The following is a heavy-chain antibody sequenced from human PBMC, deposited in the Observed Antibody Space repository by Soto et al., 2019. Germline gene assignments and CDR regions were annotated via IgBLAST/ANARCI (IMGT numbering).Heavy chain of an antibody. D-gene: IGHD3-3*01. J-gene: IGHJ5*02. CDR1: GFTFSSYS. Sequence: GGSLRLSCAASGFTFSSYSMNWVRQAPGKGLEWVSSISSSSSYIYYADSVKGRFTISRDNAKNSLYLQMNSLRAEDTAVYYCARGLRFLEWLPPPNWFDPWGQGTLVTVSS. CDR3: ARGLRFLEWLPPPNWFDP. V-gene: IGHV3-21*01. CDR2: ISSSSSYI.